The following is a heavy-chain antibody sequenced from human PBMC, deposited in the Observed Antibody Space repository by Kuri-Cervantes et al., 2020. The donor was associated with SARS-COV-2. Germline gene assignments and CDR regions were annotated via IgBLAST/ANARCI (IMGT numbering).Heavy chain of an antibody. D-gene: IGHD2-2*01. CDR1: GFTFSSYA. V-gene: IGHV3-33*03. J-gene: IGHJ4*02. Sequence: GGSLRLPCAASGFTFSSYAMHWVRQAPGQGLGWVAVIWYDGSKKYYADTVKGRFIISRDNAKNALYMQMNNLGAEDTAVYYCATLSSHCTSSGCPKGDYWGQGTLVTVSS. CDR3: ATLSSHCTSSGCPKGDY. CDR2: IWYDGSKK.